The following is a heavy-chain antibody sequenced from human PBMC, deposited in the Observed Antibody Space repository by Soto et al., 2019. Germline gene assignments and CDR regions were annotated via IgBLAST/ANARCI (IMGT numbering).Heavy chain of an antibody. D-gene: IGHD3-16*01. CDR2: ISYDGSNK. J-gene: IGHJ6*02. Sequence: GGSLRLSCAASGFTFSSYAISWVRQAPGKGLEWVAVISYDGSNKYYADSVKGRFTISRDNSKNTLFLQMNSLRSEDTSVYYCARDRGRGTYYYYGMDVWGQGTPVTVSS. V-gene: IGHV3-30-3*01. CDR1: GFTFSSYA. CDR3: ARDRGRGTYYYYGMDV.